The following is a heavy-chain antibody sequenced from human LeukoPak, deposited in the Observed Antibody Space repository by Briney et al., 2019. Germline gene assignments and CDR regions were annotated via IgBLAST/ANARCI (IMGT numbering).Heavy chain of an antibody. J-gene: IGHJ4*02. Sequence: PGGSLRLSRAASGFTVSSNYMTWVRQAPGKGLEWVSVIYSGGGTYYADSVKGRFTISRDNSKNTLYLQMNSLRAEDTAVYYCARGASRDGSGYWGQGTLVTVSS. V-gene: IGHV3-66*01. CDR3: ARGASRDGSGY. D-gene: IGHD5-24*01. CDR2: IYSGGGT. CDR1: GFTVSSNY.